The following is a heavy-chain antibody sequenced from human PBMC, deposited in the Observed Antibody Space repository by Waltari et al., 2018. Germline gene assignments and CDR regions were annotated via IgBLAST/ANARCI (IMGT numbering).Heavy chain of an antibody. Sequence: QVQLQESGPGLVKPSETLSLTCTVSGGFISSHYWSWIRQPPGKGLEWIGYIYYSGSTNYNPSLKSRVTISVDTSKNQFSLKLSSVTAADTAVYYCARDVVGATSAFDIWGQGTMVTVSS. CDR3: ARDVVGATSAFDI. V-gene: IGHV4-59*11. J-gene: IGHJ3*02. CDR1: GGFISSHY. D-gene: IGHD1-26*01. CDR2: IYYSGST.